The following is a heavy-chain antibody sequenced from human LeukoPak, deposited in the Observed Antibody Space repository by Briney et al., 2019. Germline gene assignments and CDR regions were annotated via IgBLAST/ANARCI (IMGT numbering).Heavy chain of an antibody. J-gene: IGHJ3*02. V-gene: IGHV3-7*01. Sequence: GGSLRLSCAASGFTFSSYWMSWVRQAPGKGLEWVANIKQDGSEKYYVDSVKGRFTISRDNAKNSLYLQMNSLRAEDTAVYYCARDLQLWYNDAFDIWGQGTMVTVSS. D-gene: IGHD5-18*01. CDR3: ARDLQLWYNDAFDI. CDR1: GFTFSSYW. CDR2: IKQDGSEK.